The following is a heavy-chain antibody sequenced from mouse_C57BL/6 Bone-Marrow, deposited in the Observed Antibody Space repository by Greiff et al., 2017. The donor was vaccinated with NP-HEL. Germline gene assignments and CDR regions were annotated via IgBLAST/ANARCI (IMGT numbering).Heavy chain of an antibody. CDR2: ISYDGSN. J-gene: IGHJ3*01. V-gene: IGHV3-6*01. CDR1: GYSITSGYY. Sequence: EVHLVESGPGLVKPSQSLSLTCSVTGYSITSGYYWNWIRQFPGNKLEWMGYISYDGSNNYNPSLKNRISITRDTSKNQFFLKLNSVTTEDTATYYCARDGTTVVARGFAYWGQGTLVTVSA. CDR3: ARDGTTVVARGFAY. D-gene: IGHD1-1*01.